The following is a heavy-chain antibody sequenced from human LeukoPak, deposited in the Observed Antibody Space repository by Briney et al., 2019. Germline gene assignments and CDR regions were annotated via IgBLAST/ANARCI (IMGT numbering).Heavy chain of an antibody. J-gene: IGHJ5*02. V-gene: IGHV4-59*01. CDR1: GGSINNYY. D-gene: IGHD3-22*01. CDR3: ARHYYYDSSAGWFDP. Sequence: SETLSLTCTVSGGSINNYYYSWIRQPPGKGLEWIGYIYYSGSTNYNPSLKSRVTISVDTSKNQFSLKLSSVTAADTAVYYCARHYYYDSSAGWFDPWGQGTLVTVSS. CDR2: IYYSGST.